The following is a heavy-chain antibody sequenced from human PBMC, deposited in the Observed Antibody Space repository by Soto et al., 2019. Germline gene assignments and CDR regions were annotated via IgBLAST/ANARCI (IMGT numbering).Heavy chain of an antibody. Sequence: GVSLRLSFAASGFTFSSYSMNWVRQAPGKGLEWVSYISSSSSTIYYADSVKGRFTISRDNAKNSLYLQMNSLRDEDTAVYYCARASELVRLFDYYGMDVWGQGTTVTVSS. CDR1: GFTFSSYS. D-gene: IGHD6-6*01. CDR3: ARASELVRLFDYYGMDV. J-gene: IGHJ6*02. CDR2: ISSSSSTI. V-gene: IGHV3-48*02.